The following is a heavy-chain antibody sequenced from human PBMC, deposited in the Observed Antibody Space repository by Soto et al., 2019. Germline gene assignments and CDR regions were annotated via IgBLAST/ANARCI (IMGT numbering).Heavy chain of an antibody. V-gene: IGHV3-48*02. CDR2: ISSSSSTI. J-gene: IGHJ5*02. CDR3: AREWNPLNWFDP. D-gene: IGHD1-1*01. CDR1: GGTCGSYS. Sequence: GGSLRLCCGAAGGTCGSYSMNWVRQAPGKGLEWVSYISSSSSTIYYADSVKGRFTISRDNAKNSLYLQMNSLRDEDTAVYYCAREWNPLNWFDPWGQGTLVTVSS.